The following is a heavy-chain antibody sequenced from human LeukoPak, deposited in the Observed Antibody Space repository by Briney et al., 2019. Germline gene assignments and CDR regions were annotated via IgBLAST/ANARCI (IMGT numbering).Heavy chain of an antibody. CDR1: GYTFTGYY. J-gene: IGHJ6*03. Sequence: ASVKVSCKASGYTFTGYYMHWVRQAPGQGLEWMGWINPNSGGTNYAQKFQGRVTMTRDTSISTAYMELSRLRSDDTAVYYCARCSTVGGGYYYYYYMDVWGKGTTVTVSS. CDR3: ARCSTVGGGYYYYYYMDV. V-gene: IGHV1-2*02. CDR2: INPNSGGT. D-gene: IGHD2-15*01.